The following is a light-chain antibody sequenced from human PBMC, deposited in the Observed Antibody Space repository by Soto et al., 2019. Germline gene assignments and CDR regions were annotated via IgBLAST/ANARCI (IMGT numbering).Light chain of an antibody. J-gene: IGKJ4*01. V-gene: IGKV3-11*01. Sequence: MTQSPATVSVSPGESATLSCRASQSVSSYLAWYQQKPGQAPRLLIYDASNRATGIPARFSGSGSGTDFTLTISSLEPEDFAVYYCQQRSNWQGATFGGGTKVDIK. CDR2: DAS. CDR3: QQRSNWQGAT. CDR1: QSVSSY.